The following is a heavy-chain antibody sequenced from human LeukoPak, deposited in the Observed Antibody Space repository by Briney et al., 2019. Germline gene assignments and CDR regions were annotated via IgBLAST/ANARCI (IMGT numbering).Heavy chain of an antibody. D-gene: IGHD2-15*01. CDR1: GFTFSSYW. Sequence: GGSLRLSCAASGFTFSSYWIYWVRQAPGKGLVWVSIINSGGTITTFADPVKGRFTISRDNAKNTVYLHMNSLRAEDTAVYYCGRGGRPYSLDYWGQGILVTVSS. CDR2: INSGGTIT. J-gene: IGHJ4*02. CDR3: GRGGRPYSLDY. V-gene: IGHV3-74*01.